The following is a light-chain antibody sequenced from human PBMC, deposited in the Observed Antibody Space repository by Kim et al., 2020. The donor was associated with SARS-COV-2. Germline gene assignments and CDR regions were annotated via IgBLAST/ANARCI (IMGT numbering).Light chain of an antibody. CDR2: SNY. J-gene: IGLJ3*02. CDR3: AAWDDSLNGSV. Sequence: GQRVTISCSGGRSNIGSNVVNWYQQLPGTAPKLLIYSNYYRPSGVPDRFSGSKSGTSASLDISGLQSEDEADYYCAAWDDSLNGSVFGGGTQLTVL. CDR1: RSNIGSNV. V-gene: IGLV1-44*01.